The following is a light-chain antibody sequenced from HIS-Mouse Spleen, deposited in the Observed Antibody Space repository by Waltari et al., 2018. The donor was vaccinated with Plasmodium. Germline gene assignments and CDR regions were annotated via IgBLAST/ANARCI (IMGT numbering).Light chain of an antibody. J-gene: IGKJ1*01. V-gene: IGKV2-28*01. CDR3: MQALQTPWT. CDR2: LGS. Sequence: DIVMPQSPLSLPVTPVEPASISCRSSQSLLHSNGYNYLDWYLQKPGQSPQLLIYLGSNRASGVPDRFSGSGSGTDFTLKISRVEAEDVGVYYCMQALQTPWTFGQGTKVEIK. CDR1: QSLLHSNGYNY.